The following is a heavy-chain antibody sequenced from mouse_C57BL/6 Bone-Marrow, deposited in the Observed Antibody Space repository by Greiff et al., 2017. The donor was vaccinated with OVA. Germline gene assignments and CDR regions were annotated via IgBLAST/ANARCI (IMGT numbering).Heavy chain of an antibody. D-gene: IGHD1-1*01. CDR1: GYTFTSYW. CDR3: ARRTTTVVATDY. CDR2: IYPGSGST. J-gene: IGHJ2*01. Sequence: QVQLQQSGAELVKPGASVKMSCKASGYTFTSYWITWVKQRPGQGLEWIGDIYPGSGSTNYNEKFKSKATLTVDTSSSTAYMQLSSLTSEDSAVYYCARRTTTVVATDYWGQGTTLTVSS. V-gene: IGHV1-55*01.